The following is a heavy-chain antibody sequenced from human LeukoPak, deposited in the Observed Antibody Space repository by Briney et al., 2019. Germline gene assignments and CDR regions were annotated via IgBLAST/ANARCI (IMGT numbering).Heavy chain of an antibody. D-gene: IGHD1-1*01. CDR2: ISSSSSTI. CDR1: GFTFSSYS. Sequence: GGSLRLSCAASGFTFSSYSMDWVRQAPGKGLEWVSYISSSSSTIYYADSVKGRFTISRDNAKNSLYLQMNSLRAEDTAVYYCARRARYPDYWGQGTLVTVSS. V-gene: IGHV3-48*01. J-gene: IGHJ4*02. CDR3: ARRARYPDY.